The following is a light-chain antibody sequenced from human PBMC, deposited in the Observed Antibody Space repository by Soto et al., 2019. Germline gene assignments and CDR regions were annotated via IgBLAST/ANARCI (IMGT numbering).Light chain of an antibody. V-gene: IGLV2-14*01. Sequence: QSVLTQPASVSGSPGQSFTISCTGTSSDVGGYNYVSWYQQHPGKAPKLMIYEVSNRPSGVSIRFSGSKSGNTASLTISGLQAEDEADYYCSSHTSSSTRVFGTGTKVTVL. J-gene: IGLJ1*01. CDR2: EVS. CDR3: SSHTSSSTRV. CDR1: SSDVGGYNY.